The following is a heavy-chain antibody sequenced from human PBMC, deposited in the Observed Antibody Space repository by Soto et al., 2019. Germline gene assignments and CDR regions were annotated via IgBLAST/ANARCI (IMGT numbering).Heavy chain of an antibody. Sequence: EVQLVESGGGLVQPWGSLRLSCAASGFTFNSYWMQWVRHAPGKGLEWVSRIDGDEDSTTNYADSVKGRSTISRDNVKNTLYLQMNRLRAEDTAVYYCVRDSHGDYWGQGTLVTVSS. CDR1: GFTFNSYW. CDR2: IDGDEDSTT. J-gene: IGHJ4*02. V-gene: IGHV3-74*01. CDR3: VRDSHGDY.